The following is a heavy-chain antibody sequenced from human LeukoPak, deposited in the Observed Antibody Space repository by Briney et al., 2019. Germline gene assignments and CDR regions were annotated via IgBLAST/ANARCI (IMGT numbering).Heavy chain of an antibody. J-gene: IGHJ3*02. Sequence: ASVKVSCKASGYTFIGYYIHWVRQAPGQGLEWMGRINPNSGDTNYAQRFQGRVTMTRDTSISTAYMELSRLRSDDTAVYYCALTWGYYAFDIWGQGTMVTVSS. D-gene: IGHD7-27*01. V-gene: IGHV1-2*06. CDR1: GYTFIGYY. CDR3: ALTWGYYAFDI. CDR2: INPNSGDT.